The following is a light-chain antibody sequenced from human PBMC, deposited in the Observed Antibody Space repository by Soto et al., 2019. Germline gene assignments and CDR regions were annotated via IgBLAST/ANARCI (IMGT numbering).Light chain of an antibody. J-gene: IGLJ1*01. CDR1: SSNIGAGYD. V-gene: IGLV1-40*01. CDR2: GDS. Sequence: QSVLTQPPSVSGAPGQRVTISCTGSSSNIGAGYDVHWYQQPPGTAPKLLIFGDSNRPSGVPDRFSGSKSGTSASLAITGLQADDEADYYCQSSDSRLSGSDVFGTGTKVTVL. CDR3: QSSDSRLSGSDV.